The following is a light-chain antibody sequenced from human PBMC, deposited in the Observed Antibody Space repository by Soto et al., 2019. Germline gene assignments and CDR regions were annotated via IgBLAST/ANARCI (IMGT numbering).Light chain of an antibody. CDR3: TSYVGNDIWV. Sequence: QSVLTQPPSASGSPGQSVTISCTGTSSDVGAYNYVSWYQQYPGKAPKLMIYEVTKQPSGVPDRFSGSKSGNTASLTVSGLQAEDEADYYCTSYVGNDIWVFGGGTKLTVL. V-gene: IGLV2-8*01. CDR2: EVT. CDR1: SSDVGAYNY. J-gene: IGLJ3*02.